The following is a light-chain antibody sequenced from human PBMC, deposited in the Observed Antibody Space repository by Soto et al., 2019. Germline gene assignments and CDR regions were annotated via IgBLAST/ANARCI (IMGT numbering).Light chain of an antibody. Sequence: EIVMTQSPATLSVSPGERATLSCRASQSVSSNLVWYQQKPGQAPRLLIYGASTRATGIPARFSGSGSGTEFTLTISSQQSEDFAVYYCQQYNNWLTFGGGTKVEIK. V-gene: IGKV3-15*01. CDR3: QQYNNWLT. CDR2: GAS. J-gene: IGKJ4*01. CDR1: QSVSSN.